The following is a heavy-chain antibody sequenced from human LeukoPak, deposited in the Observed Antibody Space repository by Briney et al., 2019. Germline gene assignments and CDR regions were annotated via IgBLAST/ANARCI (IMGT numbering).Heavy chain of an antibody. Sequence: SETLSLTYTVSGGSISSHYWSWIRQPAGKGLEWIGRIYISGSTQYNPSLTSRVTMSLDTSKNQFSLKLTSVTAADTAIYYCARDQALNWNYDVFDYWGQGTLVTVSS. CDR3: ARDQALNWNYDVFDY. D-gene: IGHD3-3*01. V-gene: IGHV4-4*07. J-gene: IGHJ4*02. CDR2: IYISGST. CDR1: GGSISSHY.